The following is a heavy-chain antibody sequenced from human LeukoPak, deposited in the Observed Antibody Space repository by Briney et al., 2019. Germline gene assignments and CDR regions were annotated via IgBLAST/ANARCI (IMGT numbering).Heavy chain of an antibody. Sequence: GGSLRLSCAASGFTFSSYNMNWVRQTPGQGLEWVSSITSGSSYIYYADSVKGRFTISRDNAKNSLYLQMNSLRAEDTAVYYCARARGDDSSGYYYGGTDAFDIWGQGTMVTVSS. CDR3: ARARGDDSSGYYYGGTDAFDI. CDR2: ITSGSSYI. CDR1: GFTFSSYN. D-gene: IGHD3-22*01. J-gene: IGHJ3*02. V-gene: IGHV3-21*01.